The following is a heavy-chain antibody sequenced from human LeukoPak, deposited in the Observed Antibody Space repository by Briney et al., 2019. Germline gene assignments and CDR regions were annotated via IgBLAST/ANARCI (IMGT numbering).Heavy chain of an antibody. CDR2: INHSGST. J-gene: IGHJ4*02. CDR3: ARRPLRFGEDYFDD. CDR1: GGSFSAYY. D-gene: IGHD3-10*01. Sequence: SETLSLTCAVYGGSFSAYYWSWIRQAPGKGLEWIGEINHSGSTNYNPSLKSRVTISLDTSKKQFSLKLRSVTAADTAVHYCARRPLRFGEDYFDDWGQGTLVTVSS. V-gene: IGHV4-34*01.